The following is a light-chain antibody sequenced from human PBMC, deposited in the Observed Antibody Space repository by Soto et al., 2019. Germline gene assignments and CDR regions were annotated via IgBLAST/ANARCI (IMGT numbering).Light chain of an antibody. CDR2: EGS. Sequence: LTQPASVSGSPGQSITISCTGTSSDVGSYNLVSWYQQHPGKASKLMIYEGSKRPSGVSNRFSGSKSGNTASLTISGLQAEDESDYYSCSSAGSSTSVFGTGTKVTV. J-gene: IGLJ1*01. CDR3: CSSAGSSTSV. CDR1: SSDVGSYNL. V-gene: IGLV2-23*01.